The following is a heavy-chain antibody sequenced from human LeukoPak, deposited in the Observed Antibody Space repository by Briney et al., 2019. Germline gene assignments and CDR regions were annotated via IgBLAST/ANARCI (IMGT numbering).Heavy chain of an antibody. CDR1: GGSFSGYY. J-gene: IGHJ4*02. CDR2: INHSGST. Sequence: SETLSLTCAVYGGSFSGYYWSWIRQPPGKGLEWIGEINHSGSTNYNPSLKSRVTISVDTSKNQFTLKLSSVTAADTAVYYCARESQGGLRYFDWHFDYWGQGTLVTVSS. V-gene: IGHV4-34*01. D-gene: IGHD3-9*01. CDR3: ARESQGGLRYFDWHFDY.